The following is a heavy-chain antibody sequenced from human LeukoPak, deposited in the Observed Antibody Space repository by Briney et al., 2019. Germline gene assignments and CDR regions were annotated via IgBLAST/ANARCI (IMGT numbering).Heavy chain of an antibody. CDR3: AKGGPLLLWFGELFEDYYYYMDV. CDR2: ISWNSGNI. Sequence: GGSLRLSCVASGFTFDDYAMHWVRQAPGKGLEWVSGISWNSGNIGYGDSVKGRFTISRDNAKNTLYLQMNSLRAEDMALYYCAKGGPLLLWFGELFEDYYYYMDVWGKGTTVTVSS. CDR1: GFTFDDYA. D-gene: IGHD3-10*01. J-gene: IGHJ6*03. V-gene: IGHV3-9*03.